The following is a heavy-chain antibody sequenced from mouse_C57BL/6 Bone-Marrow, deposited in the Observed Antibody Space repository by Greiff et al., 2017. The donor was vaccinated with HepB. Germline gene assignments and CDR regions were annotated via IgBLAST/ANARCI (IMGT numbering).Heavy chain of an antibody. CDR2: ISSGSSTI. CDR3: ARSSYAMDY. V-gene: IGHV5-17*01. CDR1: GFTFSDYG. Sequence: EVQLQQSGGGLVKPGGSLKLSCAASGFTFSDYGMHWVRQAPEKGLEWVAYISSGSSTIYYADTVKGRFTISRDNAKNTLFLQMTSLRSEDTAMYYCARSSYAMDYWGQGTSVTVSS. J-gene: IGHJ4*01. D-gene: IGHD6-1*01.